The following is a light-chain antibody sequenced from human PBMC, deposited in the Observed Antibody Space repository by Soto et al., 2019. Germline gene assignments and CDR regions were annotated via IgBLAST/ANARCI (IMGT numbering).Light chain of an antibody. Sequence: PGERATLSCWASQSISSNLAWYQQKPGQAPRLLIYGASIRATGIPVRFSGSGSGTQFTLTISSLQSEDFAVYYCQHYNNWLTFGGGTKVEIK. CDR1: QSISSN. V-gene: IGKV3-15*01. CDR2: GAS. CDR3: QHYNNWLT. J-gene: IGKJ4*01.